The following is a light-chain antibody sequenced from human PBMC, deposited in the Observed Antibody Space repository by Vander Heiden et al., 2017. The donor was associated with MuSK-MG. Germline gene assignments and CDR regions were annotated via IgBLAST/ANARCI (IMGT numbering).Light chain of an antibody. CDR1: QSVGSY. CDR3: QQRNSCPGT. V-gene: IGKV3-11*01. J-gene: IGKJ3*01. Sequence: EIVFTHSPSTLSLSPGERATLSCRAGQSVGSYLAWYQQRPGQAPRLLIYDASSRATGIPARFSGSGSGTDFTLTISSLEPEDFAVYYCQQRNSCPGTFGHGTKVDIK. CDR2: DAS.